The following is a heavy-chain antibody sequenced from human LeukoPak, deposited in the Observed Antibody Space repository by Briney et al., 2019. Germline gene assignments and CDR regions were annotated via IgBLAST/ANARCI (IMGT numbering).Heavy chain of an antibody. Sequence: GGSLRLSCAASGFTFSNYAMSWVRQAPGKGLEWVSAFSGSGGSTYYADSVKGRFTISRDNSKNTLYLQMNSLRAGDTAVYYCATSGLSRFGLWGQGTLVTVSS. CDR3: ATSGLSRFGL. J-gene: IGHJ4*02. V-gene: IGHV3-23*01. D-gene: IGHD2/OR15-2a*01. CDR2: FSGSGGST. CDR1: GFTFSNYA.